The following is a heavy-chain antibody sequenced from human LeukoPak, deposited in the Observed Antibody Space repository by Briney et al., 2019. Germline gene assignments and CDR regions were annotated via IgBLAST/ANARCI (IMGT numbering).Heavy chain of an antibody. Sequence: GESLKISCKGSGYSFTSYWIGWVRQMPGKGLEWMGIIYPGDSDTRYSPSFQGQDTISASKSISPAYLQWSSLKASDTAMYYCASSDYDYGGNFDYWGQGTLVTVSS. CDR3: ASSDYDYGGNFDY. V-gene: IGHV5-51*01. D-gene: IGHD4-23*01. CDR1: GYSFTSYW. CDR2: IYPGDSDT. J-gene: IGHJ4*02.